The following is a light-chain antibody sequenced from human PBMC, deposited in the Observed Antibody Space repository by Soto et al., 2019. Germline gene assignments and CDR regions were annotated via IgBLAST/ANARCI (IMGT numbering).Light chain of an antibody. CDR2: KAS. V-gene: IGKV1-5*03. J-gene: IGKJ2*01. CDR3: QQYNTYVYT. Sequence: DIQMTQSPSTLSASVGDRVTITCRASQSISSWLAWYQQKPGKAPKLLIYKASSLASGVPSRFSGSGSGTEFTLTISSLQPDDFATYYCQQYNTYVYTFGQGTKLEIK. CDR1: QSISSW.